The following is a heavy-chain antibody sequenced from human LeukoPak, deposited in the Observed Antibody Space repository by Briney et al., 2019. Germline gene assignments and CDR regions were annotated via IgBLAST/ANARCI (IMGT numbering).Heavy chain of an antibody. J-gene: IGHJ6*03. CDR2: INHSGST. CDR1: GGSFSGYY. V-gene: IGHV4-34*01. D-gene: IGHD3-10*01. CDR3: ARQDYYGSGSYYYYYYYMDV. Sequence: ETLSLTCAVYGGSFSGYYWSWIRQPPGKGLEWIGEINHSGSTNYNPSLKSRVTISVDTSKNQFSLKLSSVTAADTAVYYCARQDYYGSGSYYYYYYYMDVWGKGTTVTISS.